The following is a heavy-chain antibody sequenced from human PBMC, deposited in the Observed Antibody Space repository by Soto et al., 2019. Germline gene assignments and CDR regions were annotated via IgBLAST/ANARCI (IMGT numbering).Heavy chain of an antibody. Sequence: GECLKSSGNGSGYIFTSYWIGWVRQMPGKGLEWMGIIYPGDSDTRYSPSFQGQVTISADKSISTAYLQWSSLKASDTAMYYCARLIGAARRRYYYYGMDVWGQGTTVTVSS. V-gene: IGHV5-51*01. J-gene: IGHJ6*02. CDR2: IYPGDSDT. CDR3: ARLIGAARRRYYYYGMDV. D-gene: IGHD6-6*01. CDR1: GYIFTSYW.